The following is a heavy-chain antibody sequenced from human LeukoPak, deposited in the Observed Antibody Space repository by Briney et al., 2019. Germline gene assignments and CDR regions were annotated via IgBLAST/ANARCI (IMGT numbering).Heavy chain of an antibody. Sequence: GESLQISCKVSGYSFTSYCIGWVRQMPGKGLEWMGIIYPGDSGPTYSPSFQGQVTISVDKSINTAYLQWSSLQASDTAMYYCGMSGDRVPLQDDVFDVWGQGTMGTVST. D-gene: IGHD1-26*01. V-gene: IGHV5-51*01. J-gene: IGHJ3*01. CDR2: IYPGDSGP. CDR1: GYSFTSYC. CDR3: GMSGDRVPLQDDVFDV.